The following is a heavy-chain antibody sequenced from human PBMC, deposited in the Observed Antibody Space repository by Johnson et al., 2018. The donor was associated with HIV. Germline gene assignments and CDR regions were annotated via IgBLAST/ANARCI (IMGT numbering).Heavy chain of an antibody. D-gene: IGHD1-26*01. J-gene: IGHJ3*02. V-gene: IGHV3-30-3*02. Sequence: QVQLVESGGGVVQPGGSLRLSCAASGFTFSSYAIHWVRQAPGKGLEWVAVISYDGSNKYYTDSVKGRFTISRDNSKNTLYLQMNSLRVEDTAVYYCAKVSWEARLGDPFDIWGQGTMVTVSS. CDR1: GFTFSSYA. CDR2: ISYDGSNK. CDR3: AKVSWEARLGDPFDI.